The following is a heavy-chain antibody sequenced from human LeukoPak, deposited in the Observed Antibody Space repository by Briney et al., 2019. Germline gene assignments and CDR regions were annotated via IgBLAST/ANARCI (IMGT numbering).Heavy chain of an antibody. D-gene: IGHD2-2*01. CDR1: GGSISSYY. V-gene: IGHV4-59*01. Sequence: SETLSLTCTVSGGSISSYYWSWIRQPPGKGLEWIGYIYYGGSTNYNPSLKSRVTISVDTSKNQFSLKLSSVTAADTAVYYCASVVVPAARDYYGMDVWGQGTTVTVSS. CDR2: IYYGGST. CDR3: ASVVVPAARDYYGMDV. J-gene: IGHJ6*02.